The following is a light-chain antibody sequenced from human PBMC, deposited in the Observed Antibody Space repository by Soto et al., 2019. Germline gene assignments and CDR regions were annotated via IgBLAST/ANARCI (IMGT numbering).Light chain of an antibody. Sequence: QSVLTQPPSVSGAPGQRVTISCTGSSSNIGAGYDVHWYQQFSGASPKLLIYGNDNRPSGVPDRFSGSKSGTSASLAITGLLAEDEADYYCQSYDSSLSGFWVFGGGTKVTV. V-gene: IGLV1-40*01. CDR3: QSYDSSLSGFWV. J-gene: IGLJ3*02. CDR2: GND. CDR1: SSNIGAGYD.